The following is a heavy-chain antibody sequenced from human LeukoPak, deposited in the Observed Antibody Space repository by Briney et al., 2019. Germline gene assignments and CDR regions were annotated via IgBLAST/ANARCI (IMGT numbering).Heavy chain of an antibody. J-gene: IGHJ4*02. CDR3: ARDMTGGIWARATSFDH. V-gene: IGHV1-2*02. D-gene: IGHD1-14*01. CDR1: GYTFSAFY. CDR2: INPDSGGS. Sequence: ASVRVSCKTSGYTFSAFYMHWVRQAPGQGPEWMGWINPDSGGSEYGQKFQGRVTFTSDTSSTTIYMEVRSLKSDDTAVYYCARDMTGGIWARATSFDHWGQGTLVTVSS.